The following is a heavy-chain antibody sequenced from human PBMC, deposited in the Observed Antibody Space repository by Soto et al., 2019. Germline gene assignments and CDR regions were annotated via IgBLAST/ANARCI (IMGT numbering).Heavy chain of an antibody. CDR1: GGSISSTGYS. J-gene: IGHJ4*02. Sequence: SDTPSLTCTVPGGSISSTGYSWGWIRQPPGKGLEWIGSIYYSGSTSYNPSLKSRVTISVDTSKNQYSLKLSSVTAADTAVYYCSSKAGYYYGSGSNFDYWGQGTLVTVSS. CDR2: IYYSGST. D-gene: IGHD3-10*01. V-gene: IGHV4-39*01. CDR3: SSKAGYYYGSGSNFDY.